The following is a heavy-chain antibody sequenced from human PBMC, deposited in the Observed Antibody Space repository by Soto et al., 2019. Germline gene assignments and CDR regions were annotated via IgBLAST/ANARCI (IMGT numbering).Heavy chain of an antibody. CDR3: ARDEMSSHYYYGMDV. V-gene: IGHV3-30-3*01. D-gene: IGHD6-13*01. CDR1: GFTFSSYA. J-gene: IGHJ6*02. CDR2: ISYDGSNK. Sequence: QVQLVESGGGVVQPGRSLRLSCAASGFTFSSYAMHWVRQAPGKGLEWVAVISYDGSNKYYADSVKGRFTISRDNSKNTLYLQMNSLRAEDTAVYYCARDEMSSHYYYGMDVWGQGTTVTVSS.